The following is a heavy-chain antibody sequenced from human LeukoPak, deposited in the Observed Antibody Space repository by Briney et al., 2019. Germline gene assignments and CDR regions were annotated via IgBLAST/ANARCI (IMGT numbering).Heavy chain of an antibody. CDR1: GYTFTSYG. Sequence: ASVKVSCKASGYTFTSYGISWVRQAPGQGLEWMGWISAYNGNTNYAQRLQGRVTMTTDTSTSTAYMEMRSLRSDDTAVYYCARDLDTTMATRYLFDSWGQGTLVTVSS. D-gene: IGHD5-18*01. CDR3: ARDLDTTMATRYLFDS. V-gene: IGHV1-18*01. CDR2: ISAYNGNT. J-gene: IGHJ4*02.